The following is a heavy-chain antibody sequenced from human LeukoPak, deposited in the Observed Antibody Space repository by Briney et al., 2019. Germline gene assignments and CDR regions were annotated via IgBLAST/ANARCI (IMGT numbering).Heavy chain of an antibody. J-gene: IGHJ3*02. CDR1: GGTFSSYA. V-gene: IGHV1-69*01. Sequence: SVKVSCKASGGTFSSYAICWVRQALGQGLEWMGGIIPIFGTANYAQKFQGRVTITADESTSTAYMELRSLRSDDTALYYCAGDRWLSTRDQDAFDIWGQGTMVIVSS. D-gene: IGHD6-19*01. CDR3: AGDRWLSTRDQDAFDI. CDR2: IIPIFGTA.